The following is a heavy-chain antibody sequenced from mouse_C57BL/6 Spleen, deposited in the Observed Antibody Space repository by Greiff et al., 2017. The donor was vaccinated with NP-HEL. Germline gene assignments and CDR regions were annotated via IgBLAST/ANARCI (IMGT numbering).Heavy chain of an antibody. J-gene: IGHJ4*01. V-gene: IGHV1-66*01. CDR3: AKTTVVGGYYYAMDY. Sequence: QVQLKESGPELVKPGASVKISCKASGYSFTSYYIHWVKQRPGQGLEWIGWIYPGSGNTKYNEKFKGKATLTADTSSSTAYMQLSSLTSEDSAVYYCAKTTVVGGYYYAMDYWGQGTSVTVSS. CDR1: GYSFTSYY. D-gene: IGHD1-1*01. CDR2: IYPGSGNT.